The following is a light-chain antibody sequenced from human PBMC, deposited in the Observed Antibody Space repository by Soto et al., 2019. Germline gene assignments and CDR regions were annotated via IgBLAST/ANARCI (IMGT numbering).Light chain of an antibody. J-gene: IGLJ1*01. CDR1: NIGGVS. V-gene: IGLV3-21*02. CDR3: KVWENTSDQPDYV. CDR2: DDT. Sequence: SYELTQPPSVSVAPGQTARITCGGNNIGGVSVHWYQQKPGQAPVLVVYDDTDRPSAIPARFSGSRSGTTATLTITRVEDGDEAEYYCKVWENTSDQPDYVFGAGTKVTVL.